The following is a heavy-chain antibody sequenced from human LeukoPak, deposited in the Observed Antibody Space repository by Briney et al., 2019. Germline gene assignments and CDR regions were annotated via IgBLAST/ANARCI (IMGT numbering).Heavy chain of an antibody. D-gene: IGHD3-22*01. CDR3: AKAGVRYFDSSGLYAFDF. CDR2: IYYSGST. CDR1: GGSISSTSYY. J-gene: IGHJ3*01. Sequence: SETLSLTCAVSGGSISSTSYYWAWIRQPPGKGLEWIGTIYYSGSTYHNPSLKGRVTMSVNTSRNQFSLKLSSVDAADTAVYYCAKAGVRYFDSSGLYAFDFWGQGTTVTVSS. V-gene: IGHV4-39*01.